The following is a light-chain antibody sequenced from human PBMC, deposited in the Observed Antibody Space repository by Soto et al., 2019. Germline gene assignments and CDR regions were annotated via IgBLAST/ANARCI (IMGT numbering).Light chain of an antibody. V-gene: IGKV4-1*01. CDR2: WAS. J-gene: IGKJ1*01. CDR1: ENRLYSSNNKNF. CDR3: QQYYSSPRT. Sequence: QSPDALAATLCCRASLNCRSSENRLYSSNNKNFLAWYQHKPGQPPKLLFYWASTRESGVPDRFSGSGSGTDFTLTISSLQAEDVAVYYCQQYYSSPRTFGQGTKVDIK.